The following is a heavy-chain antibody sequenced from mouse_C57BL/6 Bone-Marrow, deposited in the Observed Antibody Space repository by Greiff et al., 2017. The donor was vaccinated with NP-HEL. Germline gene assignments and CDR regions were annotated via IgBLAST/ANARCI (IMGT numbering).Heavy chain of an antibody. CDR1: GFTFSDYG. D-gene: IGHD3-1*01. V-gene: IGHV5-17*01. CDR2: ISSGSSTI. Sequence: VQLKESGGGLVKPGGSLKLSCAASGFTFSDYGMHWVRQAPEKGLEWVAYISSGSSTIYYADTVKGRFTISRDNAKNTLFLQMTSLRSEDTAMYYCARNLGLFDYWGQGTTLTVSS. J-gene: IGHJ2*01. CDR3: ARNLGLFDY.